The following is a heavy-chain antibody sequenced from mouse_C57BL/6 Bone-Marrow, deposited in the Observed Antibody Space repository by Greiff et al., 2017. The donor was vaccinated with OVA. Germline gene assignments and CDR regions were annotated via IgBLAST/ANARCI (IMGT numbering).Heavy chain of an antibody. CDR3: ARLLLP. V-gene: IGHV3-6*01. CDR2: ISYDGSN. D-gene: IGHD2-1*01. CDR1: GYSITSGYY. Sequence: EVKLQESGPGLVKPSQSLSLTCSVTGYSITSGYYWNWIRQFPGNKLEWMGYISYDGSNNYNPSLKNRISITRDTSKNQFFLKLNSVTTEDTATYYCARLLLPWGQGTTLTVSS. J-gene: IGHJ2*01.